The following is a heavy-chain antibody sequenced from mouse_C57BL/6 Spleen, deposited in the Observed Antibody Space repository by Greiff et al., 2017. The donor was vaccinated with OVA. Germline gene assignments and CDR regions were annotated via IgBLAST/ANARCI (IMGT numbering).Heavy chain of an antibody. CDR2: INPSTGGT. J-gene: IGHJ3*01. V-gene: IGHV1-42*01. CDR3: ARGYYGSSYLAY. CDR1: GYSFTGYY. D-gene: IGHD1-1*01. Sequence: ESGPELVKPGASVKISCKASGYSFTGYYMNWVKQSPEKSLEWIGEINPSTGGTTYNQKFKAKATLTVDKSSSTAYMQLKSLTSEDSAVYYCARGYYGSSYLAYWGQGTLVTVSA.